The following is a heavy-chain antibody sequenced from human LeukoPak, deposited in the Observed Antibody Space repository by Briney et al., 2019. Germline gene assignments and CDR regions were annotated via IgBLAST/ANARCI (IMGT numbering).Heavy chain of an antibody. CDR3: ARDLGYCSSISCYTWFDP. Sequence: PSETLSLTCTVSGGSISNYYWSWIRQPPAKGLEWIGYIYYSGSTKYNPSLKSRVTISVDTSKNQLSLKLSSVTAADTAVYYCARDLGYCSSISCYTWFDPWGQGTLVTVSS. D-gene: IGHD2-2*02. CDR1: GGSISNYY. J-gene: IGHJ5*02. CDR2: IYYSGST. V-gene: IGHV4-59*01.